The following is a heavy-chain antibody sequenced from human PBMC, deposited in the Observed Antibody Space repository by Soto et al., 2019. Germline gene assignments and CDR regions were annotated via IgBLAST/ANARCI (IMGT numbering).Heavy chain of an antibody. J-gene: IGHJ6*02. CDR1: GGSFSNYA. V-gene: IGHV1-69*01. CDR2: IIPMFGIG. CDR3: ARAYRENYFYAMDV. Sequence: QVQLVQSGAEVKMPGSSVRVSCKASGGSFSNYAISWVRQAPGQGLEWMGGIIPMFGIGNYAEKFLGRVTITADESTSTSHMELSSLRSEDTAVYFCARAYRENYFYAMDVWGQGIMVTVSS. D-gene: IGHD1-26*01.